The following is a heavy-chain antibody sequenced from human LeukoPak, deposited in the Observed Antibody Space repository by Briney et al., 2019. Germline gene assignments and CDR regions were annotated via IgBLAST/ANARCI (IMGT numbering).Heavy chain of an antibody. V-gene: IGHV4-61*10. D-gene: IGHD7-27*01. Sequence: SETLSLTCTVSGGSISSGSYYWSWIRQPAGKGLEWIGYIYHTGSTSYSPSLKSRVTISADTSQNQFSLKLSSVTAADTAVYYCASRKLGNDYWGQGTLVTVSS. CDR2: IYHTGST. CDR3: ASRKLGNDY. J-gene: IGHJ4*02. CDR1: GGSISSGSYY.